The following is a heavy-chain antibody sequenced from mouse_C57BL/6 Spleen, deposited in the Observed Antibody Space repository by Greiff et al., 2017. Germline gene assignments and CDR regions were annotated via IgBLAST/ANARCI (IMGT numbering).Heavy chain of an antibody. V-gene: IGHV1-82*01. CDR3: ARWSGSSRRDAMDY. Sequence: VQLQESGPELVKPGASVKISCKASGYAFSSSWMNWVKQRPGKGLEWIGRIYPGDGDTNYNGKFKGKATLTADKSSSTAYMQLSSLTSEDSAVYFCARWSGSSRRDAMDYWGQGTSVTVSS. D-gene: IGHD1-1*01. CDR1: GYAFSSSW. CDR2: IYPGDGDT. J-gene: IGHJ4*01.